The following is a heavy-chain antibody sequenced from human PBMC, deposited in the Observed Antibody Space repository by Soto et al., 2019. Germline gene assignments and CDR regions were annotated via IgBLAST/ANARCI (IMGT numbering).Heavy chain of an antibody. D-gene: IGHD6-6*01. J-gene: IGHJ5*02. CDR2: IYYSGST. CDR1: GGSTSSYY. Sequence: SETLSLTCTVSGGSTSSYYWSWIRQPPGKGLEWIGYIYYSGSTNYNPSLKSRVTISVDTSKNQFSLKLSSVTAADTAVYYCARDSSSSWFDPWGQGTLVTVSS. V-gene: IGHV4-59*01. CDR3: ARDSSSSWFDP.